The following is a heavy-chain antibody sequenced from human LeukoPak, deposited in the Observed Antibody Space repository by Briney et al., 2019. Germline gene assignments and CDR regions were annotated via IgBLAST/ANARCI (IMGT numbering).Heavy chain of an antibody. CDR2: IGTSSTLT. V-gene: IGHV3-48*01. J-gene: IGHJ3*01. Sequence: GGSLRLSCAASGFSFTTYSMNWVRQAPGKGLEWLSHIGTSSTLTDYADSVKGRFTISRDNAKNSLYLQMNSLRAEDTAVYYCARDSAWAFDLWGQGTMVTVSS. CDR3: ARDSAWAFDL. CDR1: GFSFTTYS.